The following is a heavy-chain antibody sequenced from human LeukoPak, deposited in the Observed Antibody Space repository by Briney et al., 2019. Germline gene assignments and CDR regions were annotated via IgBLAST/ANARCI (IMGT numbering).Heavy chain of an antibody. J-gene: IGHJ4*02. CDR3: AGGGTTVTYDY. V-gene: IGHV4-59*01. CDR1: GGSISSYY. Sequence: PSETLSLTCTVSGGSISSYYWSWIRQPPGKGLEWIGYIYYSGSTNYNPSLKSRVTISVDTSKNQFSLKLSSVTAADTAVYYCAGGGTTVTYDYWGQGTLVTVPS. D-gene: IGHD4-17*01. CDR2: IYYSGST.